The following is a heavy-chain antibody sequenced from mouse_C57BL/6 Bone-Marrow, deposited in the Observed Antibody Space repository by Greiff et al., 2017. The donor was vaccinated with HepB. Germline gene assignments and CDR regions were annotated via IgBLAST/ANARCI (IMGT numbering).Heavy chain of an antibody. CDR1: GYAFTNYL. CDR3: AREGGGVFDY. J-gene: IGHJ2*01. CDR2: INPGSGGT. V-gene: IGHV1-54*01. Sequence: VQVVESGAELVRPGTSVKVSCKASGYAFTNYLIEWVKQRPGQGLEWIGVINPGSGGTNYNEKFKGKATLTADKSSSTAYMQLSSLTSEDSAVYFCAREGGGVFDYWGQGTTLTVSS.